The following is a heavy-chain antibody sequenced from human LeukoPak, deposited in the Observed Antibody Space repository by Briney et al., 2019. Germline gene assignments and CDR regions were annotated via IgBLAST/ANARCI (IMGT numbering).Heavy chain of an antibody. D-gene: IGHD6-13*01. CDR1: GYSFTCYW. Sequence: GVPMKISCNGSGYSFTCYWIGWVRQMPGHRLEGIGITYPVDSDTRHSPPSQGEVTISADKSISTAYLGWSSLKASDTAMYFCARPDSSSWHFDYWGQGTLVTVSS. V-gene: IGHV5-51*01. CDR3: ARPDSSSWHFDY. J-gene: IGHJ4*02. CDR2: TYPVDSDT.